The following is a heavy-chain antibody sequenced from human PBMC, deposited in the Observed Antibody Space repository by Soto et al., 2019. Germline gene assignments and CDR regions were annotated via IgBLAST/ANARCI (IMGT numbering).Heavy chain of an antibody. CDR1: GFTFTSSA. D-gene: IGHD3-22*01. CDR2: IVVGSGNT. V-gene: IGHV1-58*01. J-gene: IGHJ3*02. Sequence: ASVKVSCKASGFTFTSSAVQWVRQARGQRLEWIGWIVVGSGNTNYAQKFQERVTITRDMSTSTAYMELSSLRSEDAAVYYCAALKYYYYDSSGYFDAFDIWGQGTMVTV. CDR3: AALKYYYYDSSGYFDAFDI.